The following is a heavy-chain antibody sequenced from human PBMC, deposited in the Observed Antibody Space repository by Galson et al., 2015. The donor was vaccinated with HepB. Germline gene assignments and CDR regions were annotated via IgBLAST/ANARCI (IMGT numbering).Heavy chain of an antibody. V-gene: IGHV3-64D*06. J-gene: IGHJ4*02. CDR1: GFTFSSYA. CDR2: ISSNGGST. Sequence: SLRLSCAASGFTFSSYAMHWVRQAPGKGLEYVPAISSNGGSTYYADSVKGRFTISRDNSKNTLYLQMSSLRAEDTAVYYCQSSVTMIVGGGRGFDYWGQGTLVTVSS. CDR3: QSSVTMIVGGGRGFDY. D-gene: IGHD3-22*01.